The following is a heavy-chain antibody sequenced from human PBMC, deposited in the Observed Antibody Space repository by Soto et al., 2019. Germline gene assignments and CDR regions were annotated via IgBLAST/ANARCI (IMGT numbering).Heavy chain of an antibody. CDR1: GGTFSNYA. CDR2: IIPIFQTT. Sequence: QVQLVQSGAEAKKPGSSVKVSCKASGGTFSNYAFSWVRQAPGQGLEWMGGIIPIFQTTTYPQMFQDRVTITADGFTSTTSLGLSSLRSKDTAVYYWVRDRGTQRHLFVWANWGQGTLVTVSS. J-gene: IGHJ4*02. CDR3: VRDRGTQRHLFVWAN. D-gene: IGHD3-16*01. V-gene: IGHV1-69*01.